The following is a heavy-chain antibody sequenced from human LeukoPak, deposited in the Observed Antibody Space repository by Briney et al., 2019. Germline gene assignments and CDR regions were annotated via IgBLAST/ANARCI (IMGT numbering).Heavy chain of an antibody. J-gene: IGHJ4*02. Sequence: HSGGSLRLSCAASGFTFSSYWMSWVRQAPGKGLEWVANIKQDGSEKYYVDSVKGRFTISRDNAKNSLYLQMNSLRAEDMAVYYCARADSSSWYGYYDSSGYYFDYWGQGTLVTVSS. CDR3: ARADSSSWYGYYDSSGYYFDY. CDR1: GFTFSSYW. D-gene: IGHD3-22*01. CDR2: IKQDGSEK. V-gene: IGHV3-7*01.